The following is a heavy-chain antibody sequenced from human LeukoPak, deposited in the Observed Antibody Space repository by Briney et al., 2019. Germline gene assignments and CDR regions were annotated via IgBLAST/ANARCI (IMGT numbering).Heavy chain of an antibody. J-gene: IGHJ1*01. V-gene: IGHV4-30-4*01. CDR2: IYYSGST. CDR1: GGSISSGDYY. CDR3: ALTSYGDYGNFQH. Sequence: PSETLSLTCTVSGGSISSGDYYWSWIRQPPGKGLEWIGYIYYSGSTYYNPSLESRVTISVDTSKNQFSLKLSSVTAADTAVYYCALTSYGDYGNFQHWGQGTLVTVSS. D-gene: IGHD4-17*01.